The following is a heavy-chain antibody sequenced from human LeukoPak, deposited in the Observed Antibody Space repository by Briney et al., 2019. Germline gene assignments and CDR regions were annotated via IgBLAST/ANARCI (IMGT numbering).Heavy chain of an antibody. V-gene: IGHV1-8*02. Sequence: ASVRVSLKCSVYTFTFCGINWGRDATGQGHGWVGWMNPNCGNTGYAQRFQGRVTMPRNTSISTAYMELSSLRSEDTAVYYCVIGFSGSYSRTDYWGQGTLVTGSP. D-gene: IGHD3-10*01. CDR3: VIGFSGSYSRTDY. CDR2: MNPNCGNT. J-gene: IGHJ4*02. CDR1: VYTFTFCG.